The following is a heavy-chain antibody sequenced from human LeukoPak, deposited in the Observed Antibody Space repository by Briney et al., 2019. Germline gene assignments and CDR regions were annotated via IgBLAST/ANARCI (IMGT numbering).Heavy chain of an antibody. CDR3: ARDYGDPTDY. Sequence: ASVKVSCKASGYIFSNHGISWVRQAPGEGLEWMGWITTYKDNTAYAQKFQGRVTMTRNTSISTAYMELSSLRSEDTAVYYCARDYGDPTDYWGQGTLVTVSS. V-gene: IGHV1-8*01. J-gene: IGHJ4*02. D-gene: IGHD4-17*01. CDR1: GYIFSNHG. CDR2: ITTYKDNT.